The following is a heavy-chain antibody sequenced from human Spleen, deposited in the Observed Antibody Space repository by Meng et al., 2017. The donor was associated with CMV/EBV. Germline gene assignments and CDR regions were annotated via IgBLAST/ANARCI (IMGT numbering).Heavy chain of an antibody. CDR3: SKYGLSRYCSSTSCYAWDYGMDV. J-gene: IGHJ6*02. V-gene: IGHV3-30*02. CDR1: GFTFRNYG. Sequence: GESLKISCAASGFTFRNYGMHWVRQPPGKGLEWVTFIRYDGSNVYYADSVKGRFTISRDNFKNTLYLQMNSLRAEDTAVYYWSKYGLSRYCSSTSCYAWDYGMDVWGQGTTVTVSS. D-gene: IGHD2-2*01. CDR2: IRYDGSNV.